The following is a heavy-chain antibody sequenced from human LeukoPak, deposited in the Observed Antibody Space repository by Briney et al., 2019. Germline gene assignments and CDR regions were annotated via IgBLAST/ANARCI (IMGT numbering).Heavy chain of an antibody. CDR2: ISYDGSNK. CDR3: AILPHDLTYYYDSSGYLFDY. D-gene: IGHD3-22*01. CDR1: GFTFSSYG. V-gene: IGHV3-30*03. Sequence: GGSLRLSCAASGFTFSSYGMHWVRQAPGKGLEWVAVISYDGSNKYYADSVKGRFTISRDNSKNTLYLQMNSLRVEDTAVYYCAILPHDLTYYYDSSGYLFDYWGQGTLVTVSS. J-gene: IGHJ4*02.